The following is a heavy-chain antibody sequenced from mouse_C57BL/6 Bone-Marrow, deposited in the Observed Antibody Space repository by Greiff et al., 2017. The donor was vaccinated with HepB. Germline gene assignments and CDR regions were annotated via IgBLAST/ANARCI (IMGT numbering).Heavy chain of an antibody. CDR3: TTGWGWFAY. D-gene: IGHD3-3*01. Sequence: EVQLQQSGAELVRPGASVKLSCTASGFNIKDDYMHWVKQRPEQGLEWIGWIDPENGDTEYASKFQGKATITADTSSNTAYLQLSSLTSEDTAVYYCTTGWGWFAYWGQGTLVTVSA. CDR1: GFNIKDDY. J-gene: IGHJ3*01. V-gene: IGHV14-4*01. CDR2: IDPENGDT.